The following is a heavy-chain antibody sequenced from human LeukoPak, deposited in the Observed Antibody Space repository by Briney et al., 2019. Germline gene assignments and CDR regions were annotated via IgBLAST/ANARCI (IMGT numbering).Heavy chain of an antibody. CDR1: GGSINSYY. CDR3: SIRRNWYFDL. V-gene: IGHV4-59*01. J-gene: IGHJ2*01. D-gene: IGHD2-21*01. Sequence: SETLSLTCTVSGGSINSYYWSWIRQSPGKGLEWIGCIYSSGSTNYNPSLMSQLTISVDTAKNQFSLKLSSVTAADTAVYYCSIRRNWYFDLWGRGTLVTVSS. CDR2: IYSSGST.